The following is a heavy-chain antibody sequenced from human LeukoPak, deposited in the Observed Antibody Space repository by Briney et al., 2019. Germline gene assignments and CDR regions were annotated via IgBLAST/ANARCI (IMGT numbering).Heavy chain of an antibody. CDR3: ARPLTGYSNTFVY. Sequence: PSETLSLTCIVSGGPIRGTSYYWGWIRQSPGKGLEWIGSVSYSGSPYYNPSLKSRVAISIDTSKNLFSLELTSVTAADTAVYYCARPLTGYSNTFVYWGQGTMVTVS. CDR2: VSYSGSP. V-gene: IGHV4-39*01. J-gene: IGHJ4*02. D-gene: IGHD4-11*01. CDR1: GGPIRGTSYY.